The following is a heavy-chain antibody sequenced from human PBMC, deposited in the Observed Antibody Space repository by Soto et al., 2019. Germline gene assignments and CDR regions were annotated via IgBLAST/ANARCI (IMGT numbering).Heavy chain of an antibody. J-gene: IGHJ4*02. CDR2: ISLSRSFI. V-gene: IGHV3-48*02. D-gene: IGHD2-21*02. Sequence: GGSLRLLCVSSRFTFSTYILNWVRQSPGMGLEXLSYISLSRSFIQYADSVVGRFTISRDKDKNSLYWQMDSLREEDTAIYFCARGCGGDCQDYFDYWGRGTLVTVSS. CDR3: ARGCGGDCQDYFDY. CDR1: RFTFSTYI.